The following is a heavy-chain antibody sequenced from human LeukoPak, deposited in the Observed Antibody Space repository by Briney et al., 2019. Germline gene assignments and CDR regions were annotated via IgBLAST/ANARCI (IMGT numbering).Heavy chain of an antibody. CDR2: IKKDGSEK. D-gene: IGHD3-10*02. CDR3: AELGITMIGGI. J-gene: IGHJ6*04. CDR1: GFTFSSYW. V-gene: IGHV3-7*01. Sequence: GGSLRLSCAASGFTFSSYWMSWVRQAPGKGLEWVANIKKDGSEKYYVDSVKGRFTISRDNAKNSLYLQMNSLRAEDTAVYYCAELGITMIGGIWGKGTTVTISS.